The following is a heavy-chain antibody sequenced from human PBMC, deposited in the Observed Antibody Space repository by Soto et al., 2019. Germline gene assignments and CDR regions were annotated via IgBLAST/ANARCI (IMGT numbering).Heavy chain of an antibody. V-gene: IGHV2-5*01. D-gene: IGHD5-12*01. Sequence: SGPTLVNPTQTLTLTCTSSGFSLSTSGVGVGWIRQPPGKALEWLALIYWNDDKRYSPSLKSRLTIAKDTSKNQVVLTMTNMDPVDTATYYCAHRQGVIVATSVYYYYGMDVWGQGTTVTVSS. CDR2: IYWNDDK. CDR1: GFSLSTSGVG. J-gene: IGHJ6*02. CDR3: AHRQGVIVATSVYYYYGMDV.